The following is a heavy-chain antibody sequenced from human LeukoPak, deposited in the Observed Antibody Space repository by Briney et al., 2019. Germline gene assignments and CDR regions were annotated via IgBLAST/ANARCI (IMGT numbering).Heavy chain of an antibody. CDR1: GFTFSSYA. CDR2: ISYDGSNK. CDR3: ARGPVYDSSGYNDY. V-gene: IGHV3-30-3*01. J-gene: IGHJ4*02. D-gene: IGHD3-22*01. Sequence: PGGSLRLSCAASGFTFSSYAMHWVRQAPGKGLEWVAVISYDGSNKYYADSVKGRFTISRDNSKNTLYLQMNSLRAEDTAVYYCARGPVYDSSGYNDYWGQGTLVTVSS.